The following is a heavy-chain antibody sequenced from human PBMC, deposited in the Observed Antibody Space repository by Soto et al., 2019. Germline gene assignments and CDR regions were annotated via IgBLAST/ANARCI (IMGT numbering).Heavy chain of an antibody. CDR2: IYPGDSKT. D-gene: IGHD3-10*01. V-gene: IGHV5-51*01. CDR1: GFSFTTYW. J-gene: IGHJ4*02. CDR3: ARPTPFGSGYCFFDY. Sequence: PGESLXXXCKGSGFSFTTYWIAWVRQMPGKGLEWMGIIYPGDSKTTYSPSFQGQVTISADNSISTAYLEWSSLKASDTAIYYCARPTPFGSGYCFFDYWGQGTPVTVSS.